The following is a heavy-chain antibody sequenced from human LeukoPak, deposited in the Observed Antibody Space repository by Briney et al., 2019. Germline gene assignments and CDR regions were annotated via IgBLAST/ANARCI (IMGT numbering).Heavy chain of an antibody. Sequence: QAGGSLRLSCTASGFTFGDYAMSWVRQAPGKGLEWVGFIRSKAYGGTTEYAASVKGRFTIYRDDSKSIAYLQMNSLKTEDTAVYYCTRDGKNSIAVAGEPNDYYYYYDMDVWGQGTTVTVSS. J-gene: IGHJ6*02. D-gene: IGHD6-19*01. CDR1: GFTFGDYA. CDR2: IRSKAYGGTT. V-gene: IGHV3-49*04. CDR3: TRDGKNSIAVAGEPNDYYYYYDMDV.